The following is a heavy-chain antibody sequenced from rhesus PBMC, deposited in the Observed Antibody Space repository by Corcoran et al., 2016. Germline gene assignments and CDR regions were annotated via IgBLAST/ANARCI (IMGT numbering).Heavy chain of an antibody. D-gene: IGHD5-24*01. CDR2: ISYSGSS. Sequence: QVQLQESGPGLVKPSETLSLTCAVSGYSISSGYGWSWIRKPPGKGRGWIGNISYSGSSYSTPSIKRRVTIAVDTSKIRFALQRSSVTAADTAVYYCAREVGADNRFDVWGPGVLVTVSS. J-gene: IGHJ5-1*01. V-gene: IGHV4-127*01. CDR3: AREVGADNRFDV. CDR1: GYSISSGYG.